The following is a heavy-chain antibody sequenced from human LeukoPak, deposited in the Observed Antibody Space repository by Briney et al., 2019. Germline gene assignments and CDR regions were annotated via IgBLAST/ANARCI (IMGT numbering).Heavy chain of an antibody. Sequence: SETLSLTCTVSGGSISSYYWSWVRQPAGKGLEWIGRIYTSGSTNYNPSLKSRVNMSVDTSKKQFSLKLSSVTAADTAVYYCARSKLLTYYDILTGYYYLDYWGQGTLVTVSS. D-gene: IGHD3-9*01. CDR3: ARSKLLTYYDILTGYYYLDY. CDR2: IYTSGST. V-gene: IGHV4-4*07. J-gene: IGHJ4*02. CDR1: GGSISSYY.